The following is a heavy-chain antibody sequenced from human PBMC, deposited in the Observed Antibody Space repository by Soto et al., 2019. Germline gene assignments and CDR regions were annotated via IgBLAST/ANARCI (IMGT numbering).Heavy chain of an antibody. V-gene: IGHV3-21*01. CDR2: ISASSSSI. CDR1: GFNFITFS. J-gene: IGHJ3*02. Sequence: DVQLVESGGGLVKPGGSLSLSCAASGFNFITFSMNWVRQAPGKGLEWVSSISASSSSIYYAESVKGRFTVSRDNAKNSLYLQMNSLAAEYTALYYCVRDAYNRDAFDIWGQGTTVTVSS. D-gene: IGHD1-20*01. CDR3: VRDAYNRDAFDI.